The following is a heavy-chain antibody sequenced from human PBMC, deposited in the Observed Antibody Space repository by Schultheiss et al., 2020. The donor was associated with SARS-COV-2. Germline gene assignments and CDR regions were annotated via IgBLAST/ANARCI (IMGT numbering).Heavy chain of an antibody. D-gene: IGHD6-19*01. CDR2: IYYNTNT. Sequence: SETLSLTCTVSGGSISSSSYYWSWIRQPPGKGLEWIGYIYYNTNTYYNPSLEGRVSISVDTSNNQFSLSLNSVTAADTAVYYCARGRTGYSTGWYNYYLMDVWGKGTTVTVSS. CDR1: GGSISSSSYY. V-gene: IGHV4-61*01. CDR3: ARGRTGYSTGWYNYYLMDV. J-gene: IGHJ6*03.